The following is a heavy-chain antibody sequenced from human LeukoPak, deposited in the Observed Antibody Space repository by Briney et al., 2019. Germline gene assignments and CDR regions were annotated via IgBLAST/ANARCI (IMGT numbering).Heavy chain of an antibody. D-gene: IGHD6-13*01. CDR1: GYSISSGYY. V-gene: IGHV4-38-2*01. J-gene: IGHJ4*02. CDR3: ARAQDEYSSSRL. Sequence: PSETLSLTCAVSGYSISSGYYWGWIRHPPGKGLEWIGSIYHSRSTYYNPSLKSRVTISVDTSKNQFSLKVSSVTAADTAVYYCARAQDEYSSSRLWGQGTLVTVSS. CDR2: IYHSRST.